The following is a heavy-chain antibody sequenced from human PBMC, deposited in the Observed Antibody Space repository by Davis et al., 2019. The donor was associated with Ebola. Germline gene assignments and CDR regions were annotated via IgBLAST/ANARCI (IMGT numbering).Heavy chain of an antibody. J-gene: IGHJ5*02. CDR3: ARGGEYCRGGSCYPNWFDP. CDR2: IYHSGST. CDR1: GGSISSGDYS. Sequence: MPSETLSLTCAVSGGSISSGDYSWSWIRQPPGKGLEWIGYIYHSGSTYHNPSLKSRVTISVDRPKNQFSLKLNSVTAADTAVYYCARGGEYCRGGSCYPNWFDPWGQGTLVTVSS. D-gene: IGHD2-15*01. V-gene: IGHV4-30-2*01.